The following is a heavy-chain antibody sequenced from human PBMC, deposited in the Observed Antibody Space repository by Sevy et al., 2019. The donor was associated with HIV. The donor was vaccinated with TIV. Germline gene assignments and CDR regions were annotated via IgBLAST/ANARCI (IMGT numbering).Heavy chain of an antibody. CDR3: ARQDVDTAMVLYFDY. Sequence: GRSLRLSCAASGFTFSSYSMNWVRQAPGKGLEWVSSISSSSSYIYYADSVKGRFTISRDNAKNSLYLQMNSLRAEDTAVYYCARQDVDTAMVLYFDYWGQGTLVTVSS. CDR1: GFTFSSYS. D-gene: IGHD5-18*01. CDR2: ISSSSSYI. J-gene: IGHJ4*02. V-gene: IGHV3-21*01.